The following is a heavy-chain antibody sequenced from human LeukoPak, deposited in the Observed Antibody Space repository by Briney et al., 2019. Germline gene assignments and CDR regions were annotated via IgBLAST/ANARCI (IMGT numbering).Heavy chain of an antibody. V-gene: IGHV4-34*01. CDR2: INHSGST. J-gene: IGHJ4*02. CDR3: ARHPHRSGWDPVDH. D-gene: IGHD6-19*01. CDR1: GGSISRNY. Sequence: SETLSLTCTVSGGSISRNYWSWIRQPPGKGLEWIGEINHSGSTNYNPSLKSRVTISVDTSKNQFSLKLSSVTAADTAVYYCARHPHRSGWDPVDHWGQGTLVTVSS.